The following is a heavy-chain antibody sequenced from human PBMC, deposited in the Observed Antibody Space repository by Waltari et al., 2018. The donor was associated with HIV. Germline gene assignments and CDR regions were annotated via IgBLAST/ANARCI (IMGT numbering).Heavy chain of an antibody. CDR1: GFTFSGYW. CDR3: AKDFGGASDY. Sequence: EGPAVASGGGLVQPGWSLRLSCATSGFTFSGYWRHWVRQAPGQGLLWVSRMNPDGSWTNDAYSVKGRFTISRDNAKNTLVLQMNRLRAEDTAIYYCAKDFGGASDYWGQGTLVTVSS. D-gene: IGHD2-21*01. J-gene: IGHJ4*02. CDR2: MNPDGSWT. V-gene: IGHV3-74*01.